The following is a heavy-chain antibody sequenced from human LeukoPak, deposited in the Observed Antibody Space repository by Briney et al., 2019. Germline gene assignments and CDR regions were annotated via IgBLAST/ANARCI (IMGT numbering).Heavy chain of an antibody. CDR2: IRSKANSYAT. Sequence: GGSLRLSCAASGFTFSGSAMHWVRQASGKGLEWVGRIRSKANSYATAYAASVKGRFTISRDDSKNTAYLQTNSLKSEDTAVYYCTRPRDYGDSRAEFDYWGQGTLVTVSS. CDR1: GFTFSGSA. D-gene: IGHD4-17*01. CDR3: TRPRDYGDSRAEFDY. J-gene: IGHJ4*02. V-gene: IGHV3-73*01.